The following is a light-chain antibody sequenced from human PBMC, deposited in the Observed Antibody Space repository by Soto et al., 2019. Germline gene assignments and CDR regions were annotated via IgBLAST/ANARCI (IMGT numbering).Light chain of an antibody. CDR3: GTWDTSLSTLL. Sequence: QSALTQPPSMSAAPGQKVTISCSGSNSNIGKNYVSWYQQLPGAAPKLLIYDNTERPSGIPDRSSGSKSGTSATLAITGLQTGDEADYYCGTWDTSLSTLLFGGGTKVTVL. CDR2: DNT. J-gene: IGLJ2*01. CDR1: NSNIGKNY. V-gene: IGLV1-51*01.